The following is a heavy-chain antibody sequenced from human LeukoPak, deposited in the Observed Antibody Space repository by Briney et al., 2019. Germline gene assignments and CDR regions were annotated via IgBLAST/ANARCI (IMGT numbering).Heavy chain of an antibody. D-gene: IGHD3-9*01. CDR3: ARGGAPYFDWCFDY. CDR1: GGSISSYY. V-gene: IGHV4-59*01. CDR2: IYYSGST. J-gene: IGHJ4*02. Sequence: SETLSLTCTVSGGSISSYYWSWIRQPPGKGLEWIGYIYYSGSTNYNPSLKSRVTISVDTSKNQFSLKLSSVTAADTAVYYCARGGAPYFDWCFDYWGQGTLVTVSS.